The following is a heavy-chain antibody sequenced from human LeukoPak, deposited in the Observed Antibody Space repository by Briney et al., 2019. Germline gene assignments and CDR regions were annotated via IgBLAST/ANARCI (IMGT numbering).Heavy chain of an antibody. V-gene: IGHV1-2*02. CDR2: INPNSGGT. CDR1: GYTFTGYY. CDR3: ARNPHGSGSYHKAGRPNWFDP. D-gene: IGHD3-10*01. J-gene: IGHJ5*02. Sequence: ASVKVSCKASGYTFTGYYMHWVRQAPGQGLEWMGWINPNSGGTNYAQKFQGRVTMTRDKSIRTAYMELSRLRSDDTAVYYCARNPHGSGSYHKAGRPNWFDPWGQGTLVTVSS.